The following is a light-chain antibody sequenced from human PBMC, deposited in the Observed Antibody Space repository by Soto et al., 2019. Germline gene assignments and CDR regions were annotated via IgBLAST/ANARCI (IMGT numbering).Light chain of an antibody. CDR3: QHYGGSSWT. CDR2: GTS. J-gene: IGKJ1*01. V-gene: IGKV3-20*01. Sequence: EIVLTQSPGTLPLSPGERDTLSCMASQSVSSSYLAWYQQKPGQAPRLLIYGTSSRATAIPDRFSGSGSGTDFTLNISRLELEDFGVCYCQHYGGSSWTFGQGTEVDI. CDR1: QSVSSSY.